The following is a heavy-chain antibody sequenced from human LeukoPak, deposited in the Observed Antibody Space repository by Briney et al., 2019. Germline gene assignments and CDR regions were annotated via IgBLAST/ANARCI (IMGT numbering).Heavy chain of an antibody. CDR2: IYYTGNT. D-gene: IGHD1-26*01. CDR1: GGSISSSY. Sequence: PSETLSLTCTVSGGSISSSYWSWIRQPPGKGLEWIGYIYYTGNTNYNPSLKSRVTISVDTSKNQFSLKLSSVTAADTAVYYCARHREYSGAIFDYWGQGTLVIVSS. J-gene: IGHJ4*02. V-gene: IGHV4-59*08. CDR3: ARHREYSGAIFDY.